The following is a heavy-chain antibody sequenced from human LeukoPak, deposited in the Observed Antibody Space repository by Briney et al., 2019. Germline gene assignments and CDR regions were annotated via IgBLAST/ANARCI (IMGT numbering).Heavy chain of an antibody. D-gene: IGHD1-26*01. CDR3: ARDVVGATGLVDY. V-gene: IGHV4-38-2*02. J-gene: IGHJ4*02. Sequence: PSETLSLTCTVSGYSISSGYYWGWIRPPPGKGLEWIGSIYHSGSTYYNPSLKCRVTISVDTSKNQFSLKLSSVTAADTAVYYCARDVVGATGLVDYWGQGTLVTVSS. CDR2: IYHSGST. CDR1: GYSISSGYY.